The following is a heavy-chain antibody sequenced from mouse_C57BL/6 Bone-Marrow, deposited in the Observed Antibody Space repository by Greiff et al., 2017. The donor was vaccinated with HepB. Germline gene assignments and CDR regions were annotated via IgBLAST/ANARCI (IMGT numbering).Heavy chain of an antibody. CDR1: GFNIKDYY. D-gene: IGHD2-1*01. Sequence: VQLKQSGAELVRPGASVKLSCTASGFNIKDYYMHWVKQRPEQGLEWIGRIDPEDGDTEYAPKFQGKATMTADTSSNTAYLQLSSLTSEDTAVYYCTAPPIYSGNVDWFADWGQGTPVTVSA. J-gene: IGHJ3*01. CDR3: TAPPIYSGNVDWFAD. CDR2: IDPEDGDT. V-gene: IGHV14-1*01.